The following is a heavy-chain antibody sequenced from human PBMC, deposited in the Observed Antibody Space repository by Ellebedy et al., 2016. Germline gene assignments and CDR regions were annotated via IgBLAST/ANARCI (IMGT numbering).Heavy chain of an antibody. CDR3: ARESGMASDY. V-gene: IGHV4-59*12. CDR2: IYDSGST. Sequence: SETLSLTXTVSGGSISRYYWSWIRQPPGKGLEWIGYIYDSGSTNYNPSLKSRVTISVDTSKNQFSLKLSSVTAADTAVYYCARESGMASDYWGQGTLVTVSS. D-gene: IGHD1-26*01. CDR1: GGSISRYY. J-gene: IGHJ4*02.